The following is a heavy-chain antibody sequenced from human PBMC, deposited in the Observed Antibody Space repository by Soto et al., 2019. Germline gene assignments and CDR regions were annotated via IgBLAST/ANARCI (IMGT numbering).Heavy chain of an antibody. D-gene: IGHD2-21*02. CDR3: ARLVVVTAISAFDI. CDR2: IYPCDSDT. J-gene: IGHJ3*02. CDR1: GYSFTSYW. V-gene: IGHV5-51*01. Sequence: PGGALKISCKGSGYSFTSYWIGWVREMPGKGVGWRGIIYPCDSDTRCSPSFQGQVTISADKSISTAYLQWSSLKASDTAMYYCARLVVVTAISAFDIWGQGTMVTVSS.